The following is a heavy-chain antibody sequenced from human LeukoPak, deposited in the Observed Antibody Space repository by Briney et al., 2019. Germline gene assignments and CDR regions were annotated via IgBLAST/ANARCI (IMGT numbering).Heavy chain of an antibody. CDR2: IYPGDSDT. CDR3: ARPLQSGSFSGFDY. J-gene: IGHJ4*02. CDR1: GYSFTTYW. Sequence: GESLKISCKASGYSFTTYWIAWVRQMPGKGLEWMGIIYPGDSDTRSSPSFQGQVTISADKSISTAYLQWSTLKASDTAMYYCARPLQSGSFSGFDYWGQGTLVTVSS. V-gene: IGHV5-51*01. D-gene: IGHD1-26*01.